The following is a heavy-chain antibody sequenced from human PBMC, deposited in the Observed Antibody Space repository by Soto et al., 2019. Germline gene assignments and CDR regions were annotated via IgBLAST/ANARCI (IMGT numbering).Heavy chain of an antibody. CDR2: ISSSSSTI. J-gene: IGHJ4*02. V-gene: IGHV3-48*01. D-gene: IGHD4-17*01. CDR3: ARKVRFHGDYDLFDY. CDR1: GFTFSSYS. Sequence: GGSLRLSCAASGFTFSSYSMNWVRQAPGKGLEWVSYISSSSSTIYYADSVKGRFTISRDNAKNSLYLQMNSLRAEDTAVYYCARKVRFHGDYDLFDYWGQGTLVTVSS.